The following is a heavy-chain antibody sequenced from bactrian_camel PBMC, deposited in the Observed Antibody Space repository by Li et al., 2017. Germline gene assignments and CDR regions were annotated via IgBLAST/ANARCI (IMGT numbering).Heavy chain of an antibody. D-gene: IGHD6*01. CDR3: AADTGRDGGAWLNFPGWAEDSAY. V-gene: IGHV3S42*01. CDR1: GFTFSSYV. J-gene: IGHJ4*01. CDR2: IVNGDRT. Sequence: VQLVESGGGSVQAGGSLRLSCTATGFTFSSYVMSWVRQAPGKGLEWVSAIVNGDRTTYAESMKGRFTTSKDTAKITLYLQMNSLKPEDTAMYYCAADTGRDGGAWLNFPGWAEDSAYWGQGTQVTVS.